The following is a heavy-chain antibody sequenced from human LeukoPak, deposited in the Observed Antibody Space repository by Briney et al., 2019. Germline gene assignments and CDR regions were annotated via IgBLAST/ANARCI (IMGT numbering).Heavy chain of an antibody. CDR1: GFTFSSYW. D-gene: IGHD3-9*01. Sequence: GGSLRLSCAASGFTFSSYWMSWVRQAPGKGLEWVANIKQDGSEKYYVDSVKGRFTISRDNAKNSLYLQMNSLRAEDTAVYYCARDRDYDILTGYRPRYYYYGMDVWGQGTTVTVSS. CDR3: ARDRDYDILTGYRPRYYYYGMDV. V-gene: IGHV3-7*01. J-gene: IGHJ6*02. CDR2: IKQDGSEK.